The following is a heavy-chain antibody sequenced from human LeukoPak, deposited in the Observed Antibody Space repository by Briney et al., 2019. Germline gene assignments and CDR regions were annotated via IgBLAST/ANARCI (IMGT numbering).Heavy chain of an antibody. Sequence: GGSLRLSCAASGFTFSSYAMSWVRQAPGKGLEWVSSISGSGGSTYYADSVKGRFTISRGNSKNTLYLQMNSLRGEDTAVYYCAKDREGTIADYFDYWGQGTLVTVSS. CDR3: AKDREGTIADYFDY. D-gene: IGHD1-7*01. CDR2: ISGSGGST. CDR1: GFTFSSYA. V-gene: IGHV3-23*01. J-gene: IGHJ4*02.